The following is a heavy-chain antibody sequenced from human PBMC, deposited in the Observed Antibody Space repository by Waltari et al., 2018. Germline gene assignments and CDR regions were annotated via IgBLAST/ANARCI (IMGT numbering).Heavy chain of an antibody. V-gene: IGHV3-30*02. Sequence: QVQLVESGGGVVQPGGSLRLSCAASGFTFSSYGMHWVRQAPGKGLEWVAFIRYDGSNKYYADSVKGRFTISRDNSKNTLYLQMNSLRAEDTAVYYCAKETSEYFNFDIWGQGTMVTVSS. J-gene: IGHJ3*02. CDR2: IRYDGSNK. CDR3: AKETSEYFNFDI. CDR1: GFTFSSYG. D-gene: IGHD3-9*01.